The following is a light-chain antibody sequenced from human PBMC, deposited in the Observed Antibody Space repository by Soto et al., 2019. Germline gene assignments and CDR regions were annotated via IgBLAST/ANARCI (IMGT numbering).Light chain of an antibody. J-gene: IGKJ5*01. V-gene: IGKV3-20*01. Sequence: IVLTQSPVSLSLSAGERATLSCRASESIGRSLAWYQQRPGQAPRLLVYDTASRATGIPDRFSGGGSGTDLTLTISRLEPEDVALYYCQQYGSSAPITVGQGTRLEI. CDR3: QQYGSSAPIT. CDR2: DTA. CDR1: ESIGRS.